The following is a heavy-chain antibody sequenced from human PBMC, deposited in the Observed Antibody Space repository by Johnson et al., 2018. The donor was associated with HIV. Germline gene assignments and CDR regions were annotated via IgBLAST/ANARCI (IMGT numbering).Heavy chain of an antibody. CDR1: GFTVSSNY. CDR2: TYYEGINK. D-gene: IGHD6-13*01. Sequence: QVQLVESGGGLVQPGGSLRLSCAASGFTVSSNYMSWVRQAPGKGLEWMALTYYEGINKYYADSVKGRFTITRDNSKNTLYLQMNSLRAEDTAVYYCTRAGQGAYSSSWYGTLGAFDIWGQGTMVTVSS. V-gene: IGHV3-30*03. CDR3: TRAGQGAYSSSWYGTLGAFDI. J-gene: IGHJ3*02.